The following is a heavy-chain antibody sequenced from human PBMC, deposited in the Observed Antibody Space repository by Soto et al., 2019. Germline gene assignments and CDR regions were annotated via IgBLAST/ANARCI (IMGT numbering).Heavy chain of an antibody. Sequence: QITLKESGPTLVKPTHNLTLTCTFAGFSLSTSGAGVGWICQPPGKALEWLGFIYWNDDKRYSPSLKSRIPTTKDTSKNQVVLSMTNMAPVDTATYYGATVDFYYYGMDVWGKGTTVTVSS. V-gene: IGHV2-5*01. J-gene: IGHJ6*04. CDR1: GFSLSTSGAG. D-gene: IGHD4-17*01. CDR2: IYWNDDK. CDR3: ATVDFYYYGMDV.